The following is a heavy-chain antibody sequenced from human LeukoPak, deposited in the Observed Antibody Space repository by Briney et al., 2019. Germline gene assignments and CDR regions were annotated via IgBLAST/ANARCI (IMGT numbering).Heavy chain of an antibody. V-gene: IGHV4-38-2*01. CDR1: GYSISSGYY. J-gene: IGHJ5*02. Sequence: SETLSLTCAVSGYSISSGYYWGWIRQPPGKGLEWIGSIYHSGSTYYNPSLKSRVTISVDTSKNQFSLKLSSVTAADTAVYYYARPQAARSGWFDPWGQGTLVTVSS. CDR3: ARPQAARSGWFDP. CDR2: IYHSGST. D-gene: IGHD6-6*01.